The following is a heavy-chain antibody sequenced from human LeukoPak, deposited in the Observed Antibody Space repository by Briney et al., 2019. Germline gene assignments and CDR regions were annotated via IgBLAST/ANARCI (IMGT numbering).Heavy chain of an antibody. CDR1: GGSISSSSYY. Sequence: PSETLSLTCTVSGGSISSSSYYWGWIRQPPGKGLEWIAIIYYSGSTYYNPSLKSRLTISVDTSKNQFSLKLSSVTATDTAVYYCERRGYCSSTSCYEYWFDPWGQGTLVTVSS. V-gene: IGHV4-39*01. D-gene: IGHD2-2*01. J-gene: IGHJ5*02. CDR2: IYYSGST. CDR3: ERRGYCSSTSCYEYWFDP.